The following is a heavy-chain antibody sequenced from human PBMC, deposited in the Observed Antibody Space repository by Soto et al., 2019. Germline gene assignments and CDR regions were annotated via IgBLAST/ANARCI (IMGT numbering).Heavy chain of an antibody. CDR3: ARAPQGLMSTYFDL. V-gene: IGHV1-2*06. Sequence: QAQLMQSGAEVRKPGTSVKVSCETSGYNFRGYYVHWVRQAPGHGLQWLGRIDPNRGDTDYAQTFQGRSAVTRATSLASVYMDLISLTSHDTAVYFCARAPQGLMSTYFDLWGQGTPVVVSS. D-gene: IGHD3-9*01. J-gene: IGHJ4*02. CDR1: GYNFRGYY. CDR2: IDPNRGDT.